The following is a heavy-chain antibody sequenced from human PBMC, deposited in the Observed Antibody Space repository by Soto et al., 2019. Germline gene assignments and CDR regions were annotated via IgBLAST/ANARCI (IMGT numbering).Heavy chain of an antibody. CDR1: GDSVSSSSAA. J-gene: IGHJ4*02. CDR2: TYYRSKWYF. V-gene: IGHV6-1*01. Sequence: PSQTLSLTCAISGDSVSSSSAAWNWIRQSPSRGFEWLGRTYYRSKWYFDYAASVKSRMTITPDTSTNQFSLQLKSVTPADTAVFYCARAATAGPDFDYWGQGTLVTVSS. CDR3: ARAATAGPDFDY. D-gene: IGHD6-13*01.